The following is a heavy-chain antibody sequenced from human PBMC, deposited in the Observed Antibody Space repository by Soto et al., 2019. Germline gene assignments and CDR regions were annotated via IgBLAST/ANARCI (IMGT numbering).Heavy chain of an antibody. Sequence: SSGKPSCKASVGTFSSYASRWVRQAPGQGLKWMGGIIPIFRTANYAQKFQGRVTITADESTSTAYREMSSLRSEDTAVYFCARDTVGARGGHHVVEFDYWGQGTLVTVSS. D-gene: IGHD1-26*01. CDR3: ARDTVGARGGHHVVEFDY. J-gene: IGHJ4*02. V-gene: IGHV1-69*13. CDR1: VGTFSSYA. CDR2: IIPIFRTA.